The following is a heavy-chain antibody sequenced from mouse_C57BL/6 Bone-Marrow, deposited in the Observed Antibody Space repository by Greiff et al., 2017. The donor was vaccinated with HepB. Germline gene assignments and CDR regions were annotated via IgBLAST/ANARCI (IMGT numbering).Heavy chain of an antibody. Sequence: EVQRVESGAELVRPGASVKLSCTASGFNIKDDYMHWVKQRPEQGLEWIGWIDPENGDTEYASKFQGKATITADTSSNTAYLQLSSLTSEDTAVYYCTTGYLLWSYFDYWGQGTTLTVSS. CDR2: IDPENGDT. D-gene: IGHD2-1*01. V-gene: IGHV14-4*01. J-gene: IGHJ2*01. CDR1: GFNIKDDY. CDR3: TTGYLLWSYFDY.